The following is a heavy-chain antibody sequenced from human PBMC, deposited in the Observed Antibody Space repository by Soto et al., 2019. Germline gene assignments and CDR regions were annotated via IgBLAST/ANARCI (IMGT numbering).Heavy chain of an antibody. J-gene: IGHJ4*02. Sequence: GGSLRLSCAASGFTFSSYSMNWVRQAPGKGLEWVSSISSSSSYIYYADSVKGRFTISRDNAKNSLYLQMNSLRAEDTAVYYCAREPLKVVPAALFDYWGQGTLVTVSS. V-gene: IGHV3-21*01. D-gene: IGHD2-2*01. CDR1: GFTFSSYS. CDR3: AREPLKVVPAALFDY. CDR2: ISSSSSYI.